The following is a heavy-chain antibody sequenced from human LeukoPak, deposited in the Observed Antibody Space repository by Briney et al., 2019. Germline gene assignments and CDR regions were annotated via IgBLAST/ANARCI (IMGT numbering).Heavy chain of an antibody. CDR3: TTAAVDFWSGYQNRAYYFDY. J-gene: IGHJ4*02. CDR1: GFTFSSAW. CDR2: IKSKTDGGTT. Sequence: GGSLRLSCAASGFTFSSAWMNWVRQAPGKGLEWVGRIKSKTDGGTTDYAAPVKGRFTISRDDSKNTLYLQMNSLKTEDTAVYYCTTAAVDFWSGYQNRAYYFDYWGQGTLVTVSS. V-gene: IGHV3-15*07. D-gene: IGHD3-3*01.